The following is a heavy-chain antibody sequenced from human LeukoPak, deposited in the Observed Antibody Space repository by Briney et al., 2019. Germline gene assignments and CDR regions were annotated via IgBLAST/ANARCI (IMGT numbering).Heavy chain of an antibody. J-gene: IGHJ5*02. CDR3: ARDRGGGAGLFDP. D-gene: IGHD3-10*01. CDR2: IYYSGST. CDR1: GGSISSYY. Sequence: SETLCLTCTVSGGSISSYYWSWIRQPPGKGLEWIGYIYYSGSTNYNPSLKSRVTISVDTSKNQFSLKLSSVTAADTAVYYCARDRGGGAGLFDPWGQGTLVTVSS. V-gene: IGHV4-59*01.